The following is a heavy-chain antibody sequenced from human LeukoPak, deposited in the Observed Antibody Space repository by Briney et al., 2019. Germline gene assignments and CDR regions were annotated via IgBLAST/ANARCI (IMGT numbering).Heavy chain of an antibody. D-gene: IGHD1-26*01. V-gene: IGHV3-23*01. Sequence: GGSLRLSCAASGFTFDDYGMSWVRQAPGKGLEWVSGISGSGGSTYHADSVKGRFTISRDNSKNTLSLQMNSLRAEDTAVYYCAKDLSSGSYDYWGQGTLVTVSS. CDR2: ISGSGGST. J-gene: IGHJ4*02. CDR3: AKDLSSGSYDY. CDR1: GFTFDDYG.